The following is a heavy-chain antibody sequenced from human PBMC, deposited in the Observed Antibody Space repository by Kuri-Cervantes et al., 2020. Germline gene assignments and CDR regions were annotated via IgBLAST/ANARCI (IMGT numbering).Heavy chain of an antibody. D-gene: IGHD6-13*01. V-gene: IGHV4-30-2*01. CDR2: VYHSGST. J-gene: IGHJ2*01. CDR3: ARASDSSSWYGKWYFDL. CDR1: GGSISSGGYS. Sequence: SETLSLTCAVSGGSISSGGYSWSWIRQPPGKGLEWIGYVYHSGSTYYNPSLKSRVTISVDTSKNQFSLKLSSVTAADTAVYYCARASDSSSWYGKWYFDLWGRGTLVTVSS.